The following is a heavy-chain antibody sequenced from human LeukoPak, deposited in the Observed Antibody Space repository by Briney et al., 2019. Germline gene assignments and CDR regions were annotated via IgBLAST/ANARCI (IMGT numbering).Heavy chain of an antibody. CDR3: AKLAPYGSGSYYLPGGY. CDR2: ISGSGGST. Sequence: PGGSLRLSCAASGFTFSSYAMSWVRQAPGKGLEWVSAISGSGGSTYYADSVKGRFTISRDNSKNTLYVQMNSLRAEDTAVYYCAKLAPYGSGSYYLPGGYWGQGTLVTVPS. CDR1: GFTFSSYA. V-gene: IGHV3-23*01. J-gene: IGHJ4*02. D-gene: IGHD3-10*01.